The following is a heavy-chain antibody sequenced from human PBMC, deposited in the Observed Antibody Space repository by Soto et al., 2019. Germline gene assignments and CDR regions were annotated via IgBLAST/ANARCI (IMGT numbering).Heavy chain of an antibody. Sequence: QVQLVQSGAEVKKPGSSVKVSCKASGGTFSSYAISWVRQAPGQGLEWMGGIIPIFGTADYAQKFQGRVTITAGEXAXTXXRELSSLRSEDTAVYYCASHSGSSPEGRYYYGMDVWGQGTTVTVSS. CDR3: ASHSGSSPEGRYYYGMDV. CDR2: IIPIFGTA. J-gene: IGHJ6*02. D-gene: IGHD1-26*01. CDR1: GGTFSSYA. V-gene: IGHV1-69*12.